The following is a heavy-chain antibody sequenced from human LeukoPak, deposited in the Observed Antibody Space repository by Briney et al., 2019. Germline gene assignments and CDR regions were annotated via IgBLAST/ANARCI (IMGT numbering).Heavy chain of an antibody. CDR2: ISSSSSYI. CDR3: ARAYCGGDCYDGFDY. V-gene: IGHV3-21*01. D-gene: IGHD2-21*02. CDR1: GFTFSSYS. J-gene: IGHJ4*02. Sequence: GGSLRLSCAASGFTFSSYSMNWVRQAPGKGLEWVSSISSSSSYIYYADSVKGRFTISRDNAKNSLYLQMNSLRADDTAVYYCARAYCGGDCYDGFDYWGQGTLVTVSS.